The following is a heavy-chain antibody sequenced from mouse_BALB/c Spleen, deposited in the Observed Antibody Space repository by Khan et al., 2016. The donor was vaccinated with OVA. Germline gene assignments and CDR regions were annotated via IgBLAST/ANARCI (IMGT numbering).Heavy chain of an antibody. CDR3: ASWCARRTFDY. CDR1: GYTVSGYC. J-gene: IGHJ4*01. D-gene: IGHD1-1*02. Sequence: EVQLQQSGAELMKPGASVKISCKASGYTVSGYCMKWVMQSHGNGLEWIGDIIPDSGNTLYNEKLKGKATFTVDTSSNTAYMELSRLPSEDSAVYYCASWCARRTFDYWGQGTSVTVSS. CDR2: IIPDSGNT. V-gene: IGHV1-20*02.